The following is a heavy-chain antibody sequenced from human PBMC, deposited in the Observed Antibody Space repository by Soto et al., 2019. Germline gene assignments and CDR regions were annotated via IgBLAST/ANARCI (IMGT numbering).Heavy chain of an antibody. Sequence: GGSLRLSCAASGFTFSSYAMSWVRQAPGKGLEWVAVISYDGSNKYYADSVKGRFTISRDNSKNTLYLQMNSLRAEDTAVYYCARVPDGIAVAGTLDYWGQGTQVTVSS. V-gene: IGHV3-30-3*01. CDR2: ISYDGSNK. CDR1: GFTFSSYA. CDR3: ARVPDGIAVAGTLDY. D-gene: IGHD6-19*01. J-gene: IGHJ4*02.